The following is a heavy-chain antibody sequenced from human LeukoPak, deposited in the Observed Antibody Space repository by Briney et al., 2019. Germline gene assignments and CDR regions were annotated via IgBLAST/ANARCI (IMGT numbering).Heavy chain of an antibody. V-gene: IGHV4-59*01. Sequence: SETLSLTCTVSGGSISSYYWSWIRQPPGKGLEWIGYIYYSGSTNYNPSLKSRVTISVDTSKNQFSPKLSSATAADTAVYYCARGAALGYCSSTSCTNFDYWGQGTLVTVSS. CDR1: GGSISSYY. D-gene: IGHD2-2*01. J-gene: IGHJ4*02. CDR3: ARGAALGYCSSTSCTNFDY. CDR2: IYYSGST.